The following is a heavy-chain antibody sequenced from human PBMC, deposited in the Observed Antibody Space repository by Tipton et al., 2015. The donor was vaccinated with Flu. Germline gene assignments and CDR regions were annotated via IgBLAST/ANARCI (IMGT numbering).Heavy chain of an antibody. V-gene: IGHV3-73*01. CDR2: IRSKANSYAT. J-gene: IGHJ4*02. CDR3: TPGGGSYKLVDY. D-gene: IGHD1-26*01. CDR1: GFTFSGSA. Sequence: SLRLSCAASGFTFSGSAMHWVRQASGKGLEWVGRIRSKANSYATAYAASVKGRFTISRDDSKNTAYLQMNSLKTEDTAVYYCTPGGGSYKLVDYWGQGTLVTVSS.